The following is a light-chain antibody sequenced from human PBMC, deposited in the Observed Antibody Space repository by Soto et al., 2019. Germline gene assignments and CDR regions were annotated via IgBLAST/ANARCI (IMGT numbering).Light chain of an antibody. J-gene: IGLJ2*01. CDR3: SSHTGSNTVI. Sequence: QSVLTQPASVSGSPGQSITISCTGTSSDIGGYNYVSWYQQDPGKAPKVMIYEVSNRPSGVSNRFSGSKSGNTASLTISGLQAEDEADYYCSSHTGSNTVIFGGGTKLTVL. CDR1: SSDIGGYNY. CDR2: EVS. V-gene: IGLV2-14*01.